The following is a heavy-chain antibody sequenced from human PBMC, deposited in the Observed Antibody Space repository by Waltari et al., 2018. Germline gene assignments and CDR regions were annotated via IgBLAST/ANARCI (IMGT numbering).Heavy chain of an antibody. J-gene: IGHJ5*02. Sequence: QVQLVQSGSELKKPGASVKISCKASGYIFTSYAINWVRQAPGQGLELMGWVNTSPGNPTYAQGFTGRFVFSLDTSVSTAYLEIHNLKAEDTAVYYCTREVVPAATIVVNWFDPWGQGTLVTVSS. D-gene: IGHD2-15*01. CDR2: VNTSPGNP. CDR3: TREVVPAATIVVNWFDP. V-gene: IGHV7-4-1*01. CDR1: GYIFTSYA.